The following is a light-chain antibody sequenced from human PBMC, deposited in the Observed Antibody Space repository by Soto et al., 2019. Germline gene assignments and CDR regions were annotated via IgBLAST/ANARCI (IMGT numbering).Light chain of an antibody. CDR3: QSYDSTLSARDV. CDR2: GNT. CDR1: SSNIGAGYD. Sequence: QSVVTQPPSVSGAPGQRVTISCTWSSSNIGAGYDVHWYQQRPGTAPKLLIFGNTNRPSGVPDRFSGSKSGTSASLAITGLQAEDEGDYYCQSYDSTLSARDVFGTGTKLTVL. J-gene: IGLJ1*01. V-gene: IGLV1-40*01.